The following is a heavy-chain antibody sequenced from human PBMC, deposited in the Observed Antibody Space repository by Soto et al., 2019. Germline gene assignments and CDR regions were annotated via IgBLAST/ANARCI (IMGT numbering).Heavy chain of an antibody. CDR1: GFTFSSYA. V-gene: IGHV3-23*01. Sequence: EVQLLESGGGLVQPGGSLRLSCAASGFTFSSYAMSWVRQAPGKGLEWVSAISGSGGSTYYADSVKGRFTISRDNSKNALYLQMNSLRDEDTSVYYCATPLLSTVPNDYWGQGTLVTVSS. J-gene: IGHJ4*02. CDR2: ISGSGGST. D-gene: IGHD4-17*01. CDR3: ATPLLSTVPNDY.